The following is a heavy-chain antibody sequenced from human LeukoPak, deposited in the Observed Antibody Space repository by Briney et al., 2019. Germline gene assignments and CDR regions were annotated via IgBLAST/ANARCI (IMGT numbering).Heavy chain of an antibody. D-gene: IGHD1-26*01. V-gene: IGHV4-39*07. J-gene: IGHJ4*02. CDR2: MYYRGNT. CDR3: ARDLSGSLQN. CDR1: GGSISTITYY. Sequence: SETLSLTCTVSGGSISTITYYWGWIRQPPGKGLEWVGHMYYRGNTFYNPSLKSRVTISVDTSKNQFSLKLRSVTAADTAVYYCARDLSGSLQNWGQGTLVTVSS.